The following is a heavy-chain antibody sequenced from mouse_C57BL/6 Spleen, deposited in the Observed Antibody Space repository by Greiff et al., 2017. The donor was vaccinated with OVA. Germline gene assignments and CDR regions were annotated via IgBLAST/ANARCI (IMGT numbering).Heavy chain of an antibody. CDR1: GFTFSSYT. V-gene: IGHV5-9*01. CDR2: ISGGGGNT. D-gene: IGHD1-1*01. CDR3: ARSGSSFDY. J-gene: IGHJ2*01. Sequence: EVQLVESGGGLVKPGGSLKLSCAASGFTFSSYTMSWVRQTPEKRLEWVATISGGGGNTYYPDSVKGRFTISRDNAKNTLYLQMSSLRSEDTALYYCARSGSSFDYWGQGTTLTVSS.